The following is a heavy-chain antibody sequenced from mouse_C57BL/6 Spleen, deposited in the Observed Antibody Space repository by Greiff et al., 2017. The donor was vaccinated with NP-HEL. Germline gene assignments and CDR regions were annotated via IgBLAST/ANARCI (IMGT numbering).Heavy chain of an antibody. CDR3: AMPGYDFYLAY. Sequence: EVMLVESGGGLVKPGGSLKLSCAASGFTFSDYGMHWVRQAPEKGLEWVAYISSGSSTIYYAATVKGRFTISRDIAQNTLFLQLTSLRSEDTSLYYCAMPGYDFYLAYWAQGTTLTVSS. CDR2: ISSGSSTI. D-gene: IGHD2-4*01. J-gene: IGHJ2*01. CDR1: GFTFSDYG. V-gene: IGHV5-17*01.